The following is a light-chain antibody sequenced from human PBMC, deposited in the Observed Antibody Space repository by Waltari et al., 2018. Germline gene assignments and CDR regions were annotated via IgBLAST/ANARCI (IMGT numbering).Light chain of an antibody. V-gene: IGLV2-11*01. Sequence: QSALTQPRSVSGSPGQSVTIPCTGTSSAVGGYNYVSWYQQHPGKAPKLLIYDVSKRPSGVPDRFSGSKSGNTASLTISGLQAEDEADYYCCSYAGSYTYWVFGGGTKLTVL. CDR1: SSAVGGYNY. J-gene: IGLJ3*02. CDR3: CSYAGSYTYWV. CDR2: DVS.